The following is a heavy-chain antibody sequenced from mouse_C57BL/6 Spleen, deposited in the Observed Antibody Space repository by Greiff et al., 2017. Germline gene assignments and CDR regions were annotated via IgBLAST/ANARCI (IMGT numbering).Heavy chain of an antibody. Sequence: VQLQQSGAELVRPGASVKMSCKASGYTFTSYNMHWVRQTPRQGLEWIGAIYPGNGDTSYNQNFKGKATFTVDNSSSTAYMQLSSLTSEDSAVYYCAREGYSNYVEVYFDVWGKGTTVTVSS. CDR1: GYTFTSYN. V-gene: IGHV1-12*01. J-gene: IGHJ1*03. CDR2: IYPGNGDT. CDR3: AREGYSNYVEVYFDV. D-gene: IGHD2-5*01.